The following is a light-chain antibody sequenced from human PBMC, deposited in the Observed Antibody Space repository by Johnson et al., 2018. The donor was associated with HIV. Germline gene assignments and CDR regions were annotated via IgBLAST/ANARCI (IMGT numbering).Light chain of an antibody. CDR1: TSNIGNNY. Sequence: QSVLTQPPSVSAAPGQKVTISCSGSTSNIGNNYISLYQHLPGTAPKLLIYDNDKRPSGIPDRFSGSKSGTSATLGITGLQTGDEADYYCGTWDSSLSAFVFGTG. V-gene: IGLV1-51*01. J-gene: IGLJ1*01. CDR2: DND. CDR3: GTWDSSLSAFV.